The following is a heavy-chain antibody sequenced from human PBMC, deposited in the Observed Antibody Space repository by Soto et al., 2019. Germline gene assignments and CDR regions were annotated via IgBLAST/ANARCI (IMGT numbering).Heavy chain of an antibody. V-gene: IGHV3-13*01. D-gene: IGHD2-8*01. J-gene: IGHJ6*02. CDR3: ARERMNYYGMDV. Sequence: GGSLRLSCAASGFTFSSYDMHWVRQATGKGLEWVSAIGTAGDTYYPGSVKGRFTISRENAKNSLYLQMNSLRAEDTAVYYCARERMNYYGMDVWGQGTTVTVSS. CDR2: IGTAGDT. CDR1: GFTFSSYD.